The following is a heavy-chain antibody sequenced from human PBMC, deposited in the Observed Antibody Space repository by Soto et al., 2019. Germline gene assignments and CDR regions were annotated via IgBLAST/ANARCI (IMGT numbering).Heavy chain of an antibody. CDR1: GFTFSSYG. J-gene: IGHJ6*02. D-gene: IGHD3-22*01. CDR3: ATLSHTDSSGYYYFYYYYGMDV. V-gene: IGHV3-30*03. Sequence: QVQLVESGGGVVQPGRSLRLSCAASGFTFSSYGMHWVRQAPGKGLEWVAGISYDGSNKYYADSVKGRFTISRDNSKNTLYLQMNSLRAEDTAVYYWATLSHTDSSGYYYFYYYYGMDVWGQGTTVTVSS. CDR2: ISYDGSNK.